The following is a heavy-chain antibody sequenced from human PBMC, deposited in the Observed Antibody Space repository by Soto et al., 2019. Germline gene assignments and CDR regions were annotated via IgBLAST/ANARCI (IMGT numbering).Heavy chain of an antibody. CDR2: ISPYNGST. Sequence: GASVKVSCKASGYSFTSYGTAWVRQAPGQGPEWMGWISPYNGSTNYAQNVKGRVVMTTEISTNTVYLELRSLRSDDTAVYYCGRCRTDSYAMDVWGQGTTVTVSS. V-gene: IGHV1-18*01. CDR1: GYSFTSYG. J-gene: IGHJ6*02. CDR3: GRCRTDSYAMDV.